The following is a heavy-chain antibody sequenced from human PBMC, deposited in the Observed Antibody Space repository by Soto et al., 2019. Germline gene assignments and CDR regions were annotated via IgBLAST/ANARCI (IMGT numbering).Heavy chain of an antibody. Sequence: SETLSLTCTVSGGSISSYYWSWIRQPPGKGLEWIGYIYYSGSTNYNPSLKSRVTISVDTSKNQFSLKLSSVTAADTAVYYCARLGIAAAGTRDWFEPWGQGTLVTVSS. CDR1: GGSISSYY. D-gene: IGHD6-13*01. CDR2: IYYSGST. CDR3: ARLGIAAAGTRDWFEP. J-gene: IGHJ5*02. V-gene: IGHV4-59*08.